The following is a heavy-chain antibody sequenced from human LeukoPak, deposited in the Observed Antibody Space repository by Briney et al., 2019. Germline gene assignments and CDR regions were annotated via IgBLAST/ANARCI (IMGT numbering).Heavy chain of an antibody. D-gene: IGHD5-12*01. V-gene: IGHV1-2*02. CDR1: GYTFTGYY. J-gene: IGHJ4*02. Sequence: ASVKVSCKASGYTFTGYYMHWVRQAPGQGLEWMGWINPNSGGTNYAQKLQGRVTMTRDTSISTAYMELSRLRSDDTAVYYCAREFEWLQGCDHWGQGTLVTVSS. CDR2: INPNSGGT. CDR3: AREFEWLQGCDH.